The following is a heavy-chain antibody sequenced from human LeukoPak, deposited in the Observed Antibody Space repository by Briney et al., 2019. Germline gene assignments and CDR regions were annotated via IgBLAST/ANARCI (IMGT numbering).Heavy chain of an antibody. CDR1: GFTFSSYS. CDR2: ISSSSSTI. D-gene: IGHD3-16*01. CDR3: ARDVTRFGPDAFDF. Sequence: GGSLRLSCAASGFTFSSYSMNWVRQAPGTGLEWVSYISSSSSTIYYADSVKGRFTISRDNTKNSLYLQMNSLRAEDTAVYYCARDVTRFGPDAFDFWGQGTMVTVSS. V-gene: IGHV3-48*01. J-gene: IGHJ3*01.